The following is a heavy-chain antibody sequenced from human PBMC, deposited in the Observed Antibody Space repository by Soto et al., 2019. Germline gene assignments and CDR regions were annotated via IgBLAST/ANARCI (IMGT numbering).Heavy chain of an antibody. V-gene: IGHV2-5*02. J-gene: IGHJ4*02. CDR3: ARRLLGYCAY. D-gene: IGHD6-13*01. CDR1: GFSLSTSGVG. Sequence: QITLKESGPTLVKPTQTLTLTCSFSGFSLSTSGVGVGWIRQPPGKALEWLALIYWDDDKRYTPSLKSRLTIXXDTSKHQVVLTMTNMDPVDTATYYCARRLLGYCAYWGQGTLVTVSS. CDR2: IYWDDDK.